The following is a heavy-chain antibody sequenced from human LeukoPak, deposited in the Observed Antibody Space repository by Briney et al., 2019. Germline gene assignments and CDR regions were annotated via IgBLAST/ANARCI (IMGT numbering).Heavy chain of an antibody. D-gene: IGHD6-6*01. J-gene: IGHJ4*02. V-gene: IGHV3-11*01. Sequence: PGGSLRLSCAASGFTFSNYYMNWLRQAPGKGLEWVSYISTSGSAIYYADSVKDRFTISRDNAKNSLYLQMNSLRAEDTAVYYCAREHGQLGHWGQGHLVTVSS. CDR2: ISTSGSAI. CDR1: GFTFSNYY. CDR3: AREHGQLGH.